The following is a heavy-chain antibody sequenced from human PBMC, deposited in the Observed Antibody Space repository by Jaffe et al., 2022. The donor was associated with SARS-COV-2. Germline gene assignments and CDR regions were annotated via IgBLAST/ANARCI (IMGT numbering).Heavy chain of an antibody. J-gene: IGHJ4*02. Sequence: EVQLVESGGGLVQPGGSLRLSCAASGFTFSSYSMNWVRQAPGKGLEWVSYISSSSSTIYYADSVKGRFTISRDNAKNSLYLQMNSLRDEDTAVYYCARDGGPYQNQHPYYFDYWGQGTLVTVSS. D-gene: IGHD3-16*01. CDR2: ISSSSSTI. CDR3: ARDGGPYQNQHPYYFDY. CDR1: GFTFSSYS. V-gene: IGHV3-48*02.